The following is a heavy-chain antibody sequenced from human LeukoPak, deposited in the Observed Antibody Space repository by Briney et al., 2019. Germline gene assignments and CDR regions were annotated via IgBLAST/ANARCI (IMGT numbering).Heavy chain of an antibody. CDR3: ARNPLITIFDSGPFDY. CDR2: IIPIFGTA. D-gene: IGHD3-3*01. V-gene: IGHV1-69*13. Sequence: SVKVSCKASGGTFSSYAISWVRQAPGQGLKWMGGIIPIFGTANYAQKFQGRVTITADESTSTAYMELSSLRSEDTAVYYCARNPLITIFDSGPFDYWGQGTLVTVSS. J-gene: IGHJ4*02. CDR1: GGTFSSYA.